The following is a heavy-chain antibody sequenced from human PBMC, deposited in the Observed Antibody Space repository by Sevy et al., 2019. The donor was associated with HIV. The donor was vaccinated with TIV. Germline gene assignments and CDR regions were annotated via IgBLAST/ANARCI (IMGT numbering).Heavy chain of an antibody. D-gene: IGHD1-26*01. Sequence: GGSLRLSCAASGFTFSSYGMHWVRQAPGKGLEWVAVIWYDGSNKYYGDSVKGRFTISRDNSKNTLYLQMNSLRAEDTAVYYCAKDRGSGSYRYFDYWGQRTLVTVSS. CDR1: GFTFSSYG. J-gene: IGHJ4*02. CDR2: IWYDGSNK. V-gene: IGHV3-33*06. CDR3: AKDRGSGSYRYFDY.